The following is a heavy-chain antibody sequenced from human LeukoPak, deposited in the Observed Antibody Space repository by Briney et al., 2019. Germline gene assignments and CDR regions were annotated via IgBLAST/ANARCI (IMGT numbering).Heavy chain of an antibody. V-gene: IGHV1-18*04. Sequence: ASVKVSCKASGYTFNSHGISWVRQAPGQGLEWMGWISCYNGDTNYGQKFQGRVTLTTDRTTDTAYLELRNLRSDDTAVYYCARDPSNTSGWKTWFDPWGQGTPVTVSS. CDR1: GYTFNSHG. CDR2: ISCYNGDT. D-gene: IGHD2-2*01. J-gene: IGHJ5*02. CDR3: ARDPSNTSGWKTWFDP.